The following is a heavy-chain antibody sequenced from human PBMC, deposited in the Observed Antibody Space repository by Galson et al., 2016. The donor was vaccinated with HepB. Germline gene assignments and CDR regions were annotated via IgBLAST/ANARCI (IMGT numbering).Heavy chain of an antibody. CDR2: IWYDGTNE. CDR1: GFTFSSYG. J-gene: IGHJ6*02. Sequence: SLRLSCAASGFTFSSYGMHWVRQAPGKGLEWVALIWYDGTNEYYADSVKGRFTISRDNSKNTLLLQMNSLRAEDTAVYYCARGNGKVNQLPSVFPYYYYGVDVWGQGTTVTVSS. CDR3: ARGNGKVNQLPSVFPYYYYGVDV. V-gene: IGHV3-33*01. D-gene: IGHD2-2*01.